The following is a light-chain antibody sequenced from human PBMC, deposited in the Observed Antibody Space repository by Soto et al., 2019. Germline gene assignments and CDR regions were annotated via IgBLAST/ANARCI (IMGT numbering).Light chain of an antibody. Sequence: QSALTQPASVSGSPGQSITISCTGTSSDVGGYNYVSWYQQHPGKAPQLMIYDVTNRPSGVSNRFSGSKSGNTASLTISGLQAEHEADYYCSSYTSSSTYVFGTGTKVTVL. J-gene: IGLJ1*01. CDR3: SSYTSSSTYV. CDR1: SSDVGGYNY. CDR2: DVT. V-gene: IGLV2-14*01.